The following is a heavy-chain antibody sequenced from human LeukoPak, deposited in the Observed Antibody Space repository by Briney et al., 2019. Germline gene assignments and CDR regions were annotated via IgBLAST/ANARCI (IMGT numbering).Heavy chain of an antibody. J-gene: IGHJ4*02. D-gene: IGHD6-19*01. Sequence: SVKVSCKASGGTFSSYAISWVRQAPGQGLEWMGGIIPIFGTANYAQKFQSRVTITADESTSTAYMELSSLRSEDTAVYYCARRVSSGWYGAHFDYWGQGTLVTVSS. CDR2: IIPIFGTA. V-gene: IGHV1-69*13. CDR1: GGTFSSYA. CDR3: ARRVSSGWYGAHFDY.